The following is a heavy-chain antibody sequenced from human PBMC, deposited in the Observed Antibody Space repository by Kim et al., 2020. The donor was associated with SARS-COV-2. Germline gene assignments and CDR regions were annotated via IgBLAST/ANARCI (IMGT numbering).Heavy chain of an antibody. Sequence: SETLSLTCTVSGGSVSSGSYYWSWIRQPPGKGLEWIGYIYYSGSTNYNPSLKSRVTISVDTSKNQFSLKLSSVTAADTAVYYCARASSGSGWYSSWDYNSGMDVWGQGTTVTVSS. CDR1: GGSVSSGSYY. V-gene: IGHV4-61*01. CDR2: IYYSGST. CDR3: ARASSGSGWYSSWDYNSGMDV. J-gene: IGHJ6*02. D-gene: IGHD6-19*01.